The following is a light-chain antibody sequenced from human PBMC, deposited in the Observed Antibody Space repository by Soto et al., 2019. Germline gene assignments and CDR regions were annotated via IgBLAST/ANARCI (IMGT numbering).Light chain of an antibody. CDR1: QSVSIN. CDR2: DAS. Sequence: EIVMTQSPGTLSVSPGERATLSCRASQSVSINLAWYQQKPGQAPRLLIYDASTRATGIPARFSGSGSGTEFTLTISSLQSKDFAVYYCQQYNNWSWTFGQGTKVDIK. J-gene: IGKJ1*01. V-gene: IGKV3D-15*01. CDR3: QQYNNWSWT.